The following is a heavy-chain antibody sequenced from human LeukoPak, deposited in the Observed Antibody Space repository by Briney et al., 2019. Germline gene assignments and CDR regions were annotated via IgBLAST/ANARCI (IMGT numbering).Heavy chain of an antibody. Sequence: GGSLRLSSAASGFTFSSYSMNWVRQAPGKGLEWVSSISSSSSYIYYADSVKGRFTISRDNAKNSLYLQMNSVRAEDTAVYYCARVAGAAADVSYDYWGQGTLVTVSS. CDR1: GFTFSSYS. CDR2: ISSSSSYI. V-gene: IGHV3-21*01. J-gene: IGHJ4*02. CDR3: ARVAGAAADVSYDY. D-gene: IGHD6-13*01.